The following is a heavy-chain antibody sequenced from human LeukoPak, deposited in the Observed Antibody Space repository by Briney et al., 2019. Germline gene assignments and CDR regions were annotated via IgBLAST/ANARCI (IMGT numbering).Heavy chain of an antibody. CDR2: IYPGDSDT. V-gene: IGHV5-51*01. Sequence: ASVKVSCKASGYIFTSYFMHWVRQMPGKGLEWMGIIYPGDSDTRYSPSFQGQVTISADKSISTAYLQWSSLKASDTAMYYCARHRDSSGYSADYWGQGTLVTVSS. D-gene: IGHD3-22*01. CDR1: GYIFTSYF. CDR3: ARHRDSSGYSADY. J-gene: IGHJ4*02.